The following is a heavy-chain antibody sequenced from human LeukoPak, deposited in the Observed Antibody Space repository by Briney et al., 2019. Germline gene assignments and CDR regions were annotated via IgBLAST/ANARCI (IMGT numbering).Heavy chain of an antibody. V-gene: IGHV4-38-2*02. D-gene: IGHD6-13*01. Sequence: SETLSLTCTVSGYSISSGYYWGWIRQPPGKGLEWIGTIYHSGSTNYNPSLKSRVTISVDTSKNQFSLKLSSVTAADTAVYYCARVGPYSSFDYWGQGTLVTVSS. CDR1: GYSISSGYY. CDR3: ARVGPYSSFDY. CDR2: IYHSGST. J-gene: IGHJ4*02.